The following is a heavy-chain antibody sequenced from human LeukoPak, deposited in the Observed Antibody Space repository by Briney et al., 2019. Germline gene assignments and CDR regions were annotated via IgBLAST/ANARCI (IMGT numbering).Heavy chain of an antibody. CDR1: GFTFSSYA. Sequence: GGSLRLSCAASGFTFSSYAVSWVRQAPGKGLEWVSGISDSAGSTYYADSVKGRLTISRDNSRNTLYLHMDSLRAEDTAVYYCASHPWGGVATGPFDYWGRGTLVTVSS. CDR2: ISDSAGST. J-gene: IGHJ4*02. D-gene: IGHD3-16*01. CDR3: ASHPWGGVATGPFDY. V-gene: IGHV3-23*01.